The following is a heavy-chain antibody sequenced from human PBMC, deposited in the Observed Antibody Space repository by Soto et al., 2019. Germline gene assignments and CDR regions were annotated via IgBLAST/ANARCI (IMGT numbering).Heavy chain of an antibody. CDR3: ARLGYDILTGYSRDFDY. J-gene: IGHJ4*02. CDR1: GGSISSSNW. D-gene: IGHD3-9*01. CDR2: IYHSGST. V-gene: IGHV4-4*02. Sequence: SETLSLTCAVSGGSISSSNWWSWVRQPPGKGLEWIGEIYHSGSTNYNPSLKSRVTISVDKSKSQFSLKLSSVTAADTAVYYCARLGYDILTGYSRDFDYWGQGTLVTVSS.